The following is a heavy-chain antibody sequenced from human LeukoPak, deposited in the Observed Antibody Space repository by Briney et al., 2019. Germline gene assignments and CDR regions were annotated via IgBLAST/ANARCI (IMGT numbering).Heavy chain of an antibody. V-gene: IGHV3-7*01. D-gene: IGHD4-17*01. CDR1: GFTFSTYW. CDR3: ARSRGDYDRGYFDY. J-gene: IGHJ4*02. CDR2: MNQDGSAK. Sequence: GESLRLSCAASGFTFSTYWMSWVRQAPGKGLEWVANMNQDGSAKYYMDSVKGRFTISRDNAKSSLYLQMNSLSAEDTAFYYCARSRGDYDRGYFDYWGQGTLVSVSS.